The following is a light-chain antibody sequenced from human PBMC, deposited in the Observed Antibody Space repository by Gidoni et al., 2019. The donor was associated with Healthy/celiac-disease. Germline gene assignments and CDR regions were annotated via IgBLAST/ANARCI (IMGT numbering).Light chain of an antibody. Sequence: SYVLTQPPSVSVAPGQTARITWGGNNIGSKSVHWYQQKPGQAPVLVVYDDSYRPSGIPERFSGSNSGNTATLTISRVEAGDEADYYCQVWDSSSDHWVFGGGTKLTVL. CDR1: NIGSKS. CDR2: DDS. CDR3: QVWDSSSDHWV. V-gene: IGLV3-21*02. J-gene: IGLJ3*02.